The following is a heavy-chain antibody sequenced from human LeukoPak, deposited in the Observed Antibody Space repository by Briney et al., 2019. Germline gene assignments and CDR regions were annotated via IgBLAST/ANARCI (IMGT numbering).Heavy chain of an antibody. J-gene: IGHJ4*02. CDR3: ARREEGLFDY. V-gene: IGHV3-30*04. CDR1: GFTFSSYA. CDR2: ISYDGSNK. Sequence: PGGSLRLSCAASGFTFSSYAMHWVRQAPGKGLEWVAVISYDGSNKYYADSVKGRFTISRDNSKNTLYLQMNSLRAEDTAVYYCARREEGLFDYWGQGTLVTVSS.